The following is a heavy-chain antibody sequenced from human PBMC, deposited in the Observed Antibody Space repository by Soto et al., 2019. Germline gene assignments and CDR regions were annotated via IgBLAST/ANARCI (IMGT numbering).Heavy chain of an antibody. Sequence: SVKVSCKASGCTFSSYAISWVRQAPGQGLEWMGGIIPIFGTANYAQKFQGRVTITADESTSTAYMELSSLRSEDTAVYYCARDLYGDYQTYYYYGMDVWGQGTTVTVSS. D-gene: IGHD4-17*01. V-gene: IGHV1-69*13. CDR3: ARDLYGDYQTYYYYGMDV. J-gene: IGHJ6*02. CDR1: GCTFSSYA. CDR2: IIPIFGTA.